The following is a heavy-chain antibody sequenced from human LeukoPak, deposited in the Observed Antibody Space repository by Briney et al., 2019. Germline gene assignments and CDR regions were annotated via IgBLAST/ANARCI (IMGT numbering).Heavy chain of an antibody. D-gene: IGHD3-9*01. CDR1: GYTFTSYG. CDR2: ISAYNGNT. CDR3: ARDRVFSKYYDILTGYSPGDY. J-gene: IGHJ4*02. Sequence: ASVKVSCKASGYTFTSYGISWVRQAPGQGLEWMGWISAYNGNTNYAQKLQGRVTMTTDTSTSTAYMELRSLRSDDTAVYYCARDRVFSKYYDILTGYSPGDYWGQGTLVTVSS. V-gene: IGHV1-18*04.